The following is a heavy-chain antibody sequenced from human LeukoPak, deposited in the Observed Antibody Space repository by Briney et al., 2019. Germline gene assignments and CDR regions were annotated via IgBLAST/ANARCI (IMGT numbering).Heavy chain of an antibody. Sequence: GGSLRLSCAASGFTVSSNYMSWVRQGPGKGLEWVSVIYVDGSTYYADSVQGRFTISRDNSKNTMYLQMNSLTAEDTAVYYCARDFYSRQFDYWGQGALVTVSS. CDR1: GFTVSSNY. V-gene: IGHV3-53*01. J-gene: IGHJ4*02. CDR3: ARDFYSRQFDY. CDR2: IYVDGST. D-gene: IGHD5-18*01.